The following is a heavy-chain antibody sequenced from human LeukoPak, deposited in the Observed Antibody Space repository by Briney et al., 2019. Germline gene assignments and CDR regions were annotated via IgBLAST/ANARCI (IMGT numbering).Heavy chain of an antibody. CDR2: IKSKTDGGTT. CDR3: TTDFFVEGEDDAFDI. J-gene: IGHJ3*02. CDR1: GFTFSNAW. D-gene: IGHD3-16*01. V-gene: IGHV3-15*01. Sequence: GGSLRLSCAASGFTFSNAWMSWVRQAPGKGLEWVGRIKSKTDGGTTDYAAPVKGRFTISRDDSKNTLYLQMNSLKTEDTAVYYCTTDFFVEGEDDAFDIWGQGTMVTVSS.